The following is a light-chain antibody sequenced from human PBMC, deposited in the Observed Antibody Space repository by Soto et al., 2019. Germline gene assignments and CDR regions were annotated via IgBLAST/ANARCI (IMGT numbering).Light chain of an antibody. V-gene: IGKV3-20*01. CDR1: QSVSDMY. J-gene: IGKJ3*01. CDR2: AS. CDR3: QHYGTSAL. Sequence: EIVLTQSPGTLSLSPGERATLSCRASQSVSDMYLAWYHQNPGQAPRLLSHASNRPTGIPYRFSGSGSGTDFTLTISRLEPEDFGVYYCQHYGTSALFGPGTKVEIK.